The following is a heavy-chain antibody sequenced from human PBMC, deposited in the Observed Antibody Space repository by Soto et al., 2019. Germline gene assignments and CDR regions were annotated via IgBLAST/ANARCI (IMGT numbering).Heavy chain of an antibody. CDR2: ITASGDTT. D-gene: IGHD3-10*01. CDR3: AKDQWSGEILWAFEY. J-gene: IGHJ4*02. Sequence: VGSLRLSCASSVFTFSIYAMTCVRQAPGTGLEWVSFITASGDTTYYANSVKGRFTIYRDNSKNTLYLQMHSLRADDTAIYYCAKDQWSGEILWAFEYWGQGTLVTVSS. V-gene: IGHV3-23*01. CDR1: VFTFSIYA.